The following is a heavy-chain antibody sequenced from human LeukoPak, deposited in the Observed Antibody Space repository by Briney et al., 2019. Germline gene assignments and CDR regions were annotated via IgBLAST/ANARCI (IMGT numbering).Heavy chain of an antibody. CDR2: IYYSGST. D-gene: IGHD3-10*01. Sequence: PSETLSLTCTVSGASIRNYYWSWIRQPPGKGLEWIGYIYYSGSTNYNPSLKSRVTISVDTSKNQFSLKLSSVTAADTAVYYCAREVTMVRGVINWFDPWGQGTLVTVSS. CDR3: AREVTMVRGVINWFDP. CDR1: GASIRNYY. J-gene: IGHJ5*02. V-gene: IGHV4-59*12.